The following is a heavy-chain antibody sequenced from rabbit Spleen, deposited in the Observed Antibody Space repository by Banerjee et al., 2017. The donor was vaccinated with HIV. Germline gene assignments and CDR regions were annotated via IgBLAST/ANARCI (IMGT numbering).Heavy chain of an antibody. V-gene: IGHV1S40*01. D-gene: IGHD1-1*01. CDR1: GFSFSSGYY. Sequence: QSLEESGGDLVKPGASLTLTCTASGFSFSSGYYMCWVRQAPGKGLEWIACIYIDSGNTYYASWAKGRFTISKTSSTTVTLQMTSLTAADTATYFCERDWGAVYYSGINLWGPGTLVTVS. J-gene: IGHJ4*01. CDR2: IYIDSGNT. CDR3: ERDWGAVYYSGINL.